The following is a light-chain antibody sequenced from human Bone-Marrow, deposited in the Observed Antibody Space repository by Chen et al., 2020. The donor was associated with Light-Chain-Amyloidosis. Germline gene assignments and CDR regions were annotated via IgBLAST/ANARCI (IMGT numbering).Light chain of an antibody. CDR3: QVWDRSSDRPV. CDR2: DDS. Sequence: SVRTHPSPGPVAPGQPPPMSGGGNNIGSTSVHWYQQTPGQAPLLVVYDDSDRPSGIPERLSGSNSGNTATLTSSRVEAGDEADYYCQVWDRSSDRPVFGGGTKLTVL. V-gene: IGLV3-21*02. CDR1: NIGSTS. J-gene: IGLJ3*02.